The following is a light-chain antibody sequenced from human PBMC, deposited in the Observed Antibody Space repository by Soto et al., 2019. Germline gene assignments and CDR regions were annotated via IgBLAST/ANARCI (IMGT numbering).Light chain of an antibody. J-gene: IGLJ3*02. V-gene: IGLV1-44*01. CDR3: ATWDDSLNGWV. Sequence: QSVLAQPPPPSGTPGQSVTISCSGSSSYIGSNAVSWYQQLPGTAPKVLIYSNNQRPSGVPDRFSGSKSGTSASLAISGLQSEDDADYYCATWDDSLNGWVFGGGTKVTVL. CDR1: SSYIGSNA. CDR2: SNN.